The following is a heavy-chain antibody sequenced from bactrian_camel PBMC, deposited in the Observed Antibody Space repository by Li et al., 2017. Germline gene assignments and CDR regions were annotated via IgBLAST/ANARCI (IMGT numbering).Heavy chain of an antibody. CDR1: GDTYRGVMC. CDR2: IYTGGHPT. D-gene: IGHD5*01. CDR3: AEDRFACLKGPHSRLDRNEYKV. J-gene: IGHJ4*01. V-gene: IGHV3-3*01. Sequence: QLVESGGGSVQAGGSLNLSCVASGDTYRGVMCMGWFRQAPGKEREVVASIYTGGHPTRYDDSVKGRFTISRDNAKNMVYLQTNSLLPEDTAMYYCAEDRFACLKGPHSRLDRNEYKVWGQGTQVTVS.